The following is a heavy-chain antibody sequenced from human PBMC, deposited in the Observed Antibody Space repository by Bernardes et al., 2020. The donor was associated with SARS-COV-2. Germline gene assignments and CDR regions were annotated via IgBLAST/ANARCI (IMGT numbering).Heavy chain of an antibody. CDR2: INADGRVT. Sequence: GGSLRLSCAASGFTFSTYWMNWVRQVPEPGLEWVSRINADGRVTNYADSVRGRFTISRDNAKNTPLLQMNSLRVEDTAVYYCVRGTMGWYGHEYWGQGALVTV. CDR3: VRGTMGWYGHEY. V-gene: IGHV3-74*01. CDR1: GFTFSTYW. D-gene: IGHD6-19*01. J-gene: IGHJ1*01.